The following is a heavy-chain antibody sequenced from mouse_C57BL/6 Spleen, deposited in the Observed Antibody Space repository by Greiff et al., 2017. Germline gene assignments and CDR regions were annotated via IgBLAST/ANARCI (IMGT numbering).Heavy chain of an antibody. V-gene: IGHV5-17*01. CDR2: ISSGSSTI. J-gene: IGHJ3*01. CDR3: ARPRDYYGSSYEFAY. D-gene: IGHD1-1*01. CDR1: GFTFSDYG. Sequence: DVMLVESGGGLVKPGGSLKLSCAASGFTFSDYGMHWVRQAPEKGLEWVAYISSGSSTIYYADTVKGRFTISRDNAKNTLFLQMTSLRSEDTAMYYCARPRDYYGSSYEFAYWGQGTLVTVSA.